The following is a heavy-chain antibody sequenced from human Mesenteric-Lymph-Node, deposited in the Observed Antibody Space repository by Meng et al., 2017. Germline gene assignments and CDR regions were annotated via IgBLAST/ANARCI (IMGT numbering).Heavy chain of an antibody. Sequence: VQLQQWGAGQLKPSETPSLTCAVHGGSFSGDYWSWILRPPGKGLEWSGEINLSGSTNYNPSLKSRVTISVDTSKNQFSLKLSSVTAADTAVYYCARGGGNSWYIDYWGQGTLVTVSS. CDR3: ARGGGNSWYIDY. D-gene: IGHD6-13*01. J-gene: IGHJ4*02. CDR2: INLSGST. V-gene: IGHV4-34*01. CDR1: GGSFSGDY.